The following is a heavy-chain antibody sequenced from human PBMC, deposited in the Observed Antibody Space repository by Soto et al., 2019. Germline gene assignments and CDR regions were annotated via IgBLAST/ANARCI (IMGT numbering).Heavy chain of an antibody. D-gene: IGHD3-3*01. CDR1: GFTVSSNY. Sequence: VQLVESGGGLVQPGGSLRLSCAASGFTVSSNYMSWVRQAPGKGLEWVSVIYSGGSTYYADSVKGRFTISRDNSKNTLYLQMNSLRAEDTAVYYCARDGGRGKVYYYTDVWGKGTTVTVSS. J-gene: IGHJ6*03. CDR3: ARDGGRGKVYYYTDV. V-gene: IGHV3-66*01. CDR2: IYSGGST.